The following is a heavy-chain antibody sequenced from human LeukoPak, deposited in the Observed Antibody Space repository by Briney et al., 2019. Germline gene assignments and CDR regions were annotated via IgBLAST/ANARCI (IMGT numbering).Heavy chain of an antibody. CDR1: GGSISSYY. J-gene: IGHJ4*02. Sequence: SETLSLTCTVSGGSISSYYWSWIRQPPGKGLEGIGYIYYSGSTNYNPSLKSRVTISVDTSKNQFSLKLSSVTAADTAVYYCARAENYYGSGSYNDYWGQGTLVTVSS. V-gene: IGHV4-59*01. CDR2: IYYSGST. CDR3: ARAENYYGSGSYNDY. D-gene: IGHD3-10*01.